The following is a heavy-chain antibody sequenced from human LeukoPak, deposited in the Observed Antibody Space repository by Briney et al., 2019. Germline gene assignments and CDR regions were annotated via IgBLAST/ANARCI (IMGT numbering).Heavy chain of an antibody. CDR3: AKDRSTTWSFDN. Sequence: GGSLRLSCAASGFTFRNYGMYWVRQAPGTGLEWVTFISDDGSRKYYVDSVKGRFTISRDNSKNTLYLQMNSLRVEDTAAYYCAKDRSTTWSFDNWGQGTLVSVSS. CDR1: GFTFRNYG. CDR2: ISDDGSRK. V-gene: IGHV3-30*18. J-gene: IGHJ4*02. D-gene: IGHD6-13*01.